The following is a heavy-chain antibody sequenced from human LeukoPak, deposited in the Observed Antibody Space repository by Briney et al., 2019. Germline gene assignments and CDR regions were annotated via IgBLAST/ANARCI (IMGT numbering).Heavy chain of an antibody. CDR3: ARPSGSYYPWYFDY. Sequence: GESLQISCKGSGSRFTSYWIGWVRPVPGKGLEWMGIIYPGDSDTRYSPSFQGQVTISADKSISTAYLQWSSLKASDTAVYYCARPSGSYYPWYFDYWGQGTLVTVSS. CDR2: IYPGDSDT. V-gene: IGHV5-51*01. D-gene: IGHD1-26*01. CDR1: GSRFTSYW. J-gene: IGHJ4*02.